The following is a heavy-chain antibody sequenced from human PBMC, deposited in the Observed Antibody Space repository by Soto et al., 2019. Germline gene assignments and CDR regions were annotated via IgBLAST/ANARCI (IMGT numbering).Heavy chain of an antibody. CDR1: GFTFSSYA. CDR3: AKYRGWYPPFDS. CDR2: ISGSGGST. J-gene: IGHJ4*02. V-gene: IGHV3-23*01. D-gene: IGHD6-19*01. Sequence: EVQLLESGGGLVQPGGSLRLSCAASGFTFSSYAMSWVRPAPGKGLEWVSAISGSGGSTYYADSVKGRFTIPRDNSKNTLYLQMNSLRAEDTAVYYCAKYRGWYPPFDSWGQGTLVTVSS.